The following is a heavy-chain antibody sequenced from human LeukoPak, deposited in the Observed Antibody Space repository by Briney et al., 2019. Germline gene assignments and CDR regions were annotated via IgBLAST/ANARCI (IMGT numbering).Heavy chain of an antibody. J-gene: IGHJ4*02. D-gene: IGHD3-22*01. CDR3: ARESYYDSSGFYYYFDY. CDR1: GFTFSDYY. CDR2: ISGSSSFT. V-gene: IGHV3-11*05. Sequence: SGGSLRLSCAASGFTFSDYYMSWIRQAPGKGLEWVSYISGSSSFTKYADSVKGRFTISRDNAKNSLYLQMNSLRAEDTAVYYCARESYYDSSGFYYYFDYWGQGTVVTVSS.